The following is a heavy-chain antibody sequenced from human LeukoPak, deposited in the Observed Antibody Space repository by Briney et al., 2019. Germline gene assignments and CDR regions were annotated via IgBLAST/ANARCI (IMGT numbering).Heavy chain of an antibody. CDR1: GFTVSSNS. J-gene: IGHJ4*02. V-gene: IGHV3-53*01. D-gene: IGHD4/OR15-4a*01. CDR2: IYSSVT. Sequence: QSGGSLRPSCTVSGFTVSSNSMSWVRQAPGKGLEWVSFIYSSVTHYSDSVKGRFTISRDNSKNTLFLQMNSLRAEDTAVYYCARRAGAYSHPYDYWGQGTLVTVSS. CDR3: ARRAGAYSHPYDY.